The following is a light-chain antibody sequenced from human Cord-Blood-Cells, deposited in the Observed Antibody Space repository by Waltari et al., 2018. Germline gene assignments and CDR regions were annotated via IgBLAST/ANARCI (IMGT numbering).Light chain of an antibody. CDR1: SPNIGSHP. V-gene: IGLV1-44*01. CDR2: RNN. J-gene: IGLJ2*01. CDR3: AAWDDSLNVV. Sequence: QSVLTQPPSASGTPGQRVTISCSGSSPNIGSHPANWYQQLPGPAPKLLSYRNNQRPTGVPDRFSGSKDGTAASLAISGLQAEDEADYYCAAWDDSLNVVFGGGTKLTVL.